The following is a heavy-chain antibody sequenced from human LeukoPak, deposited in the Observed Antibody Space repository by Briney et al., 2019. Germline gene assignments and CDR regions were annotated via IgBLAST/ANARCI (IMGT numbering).Heavy chain of an antibody. V-gene: IGHV3-23*01. D-gene: IGHD6-19*01. CDR1: GFTFSSYA. Sequence: GGSLRLSCAASGFTFSSYAMSWVRHAPGKGLEWVSAISGSGGSTYYADSVKGRFTISRDNSKNTLYLQMNSLRAEDTAVYYCATDPMGVDSSGWYRDYWGQGTLVTLSS. CDR2: ISGSGGST. J-gene: IGHJ4*02. CDR3: ATDPMGVDSSGWYRDY.